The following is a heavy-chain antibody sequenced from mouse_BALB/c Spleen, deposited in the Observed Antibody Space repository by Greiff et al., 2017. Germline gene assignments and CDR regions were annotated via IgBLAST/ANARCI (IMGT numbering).Heavy chain of an antibody. V-gene: IGHV1-9*01. D-gene: IGHD1-2*01. Sequence: QVQLKESGAELMKPGASVKISCKATGYTFSSYWIEWVKQRPGHGLEWIGEILPGSGSTNYNEKFKGKATFTADTSSNTAYMQLSSLTSEDSAVYYCARTAGKRYFDYWGQGTTLTVSS. CDR3: ARTAGKRYFDY. CDR2: ILPGSGST. CDR1: GYTFSSYW. J-gene: IGHJ2*01.